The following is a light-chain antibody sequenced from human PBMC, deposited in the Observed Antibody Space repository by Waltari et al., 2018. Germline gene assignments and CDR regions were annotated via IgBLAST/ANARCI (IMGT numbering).Light chain of an antibody. CDR1: NSAIGTYNF. Sequence: QSALTQPASVSGSPGQSITISCTGSNSAIGTYNFVSCYQQHPDKAPKLMIYDVSKRPSGVSNRFSGSKSGNTASLTISGLQAEDEADYYCCSHTGGSTFVIFGGGTKLTVL. CDR2: DVS. CDR3: CSHTGGSTFVI. V-gene: IGLV2-23*02. J-gene: IGLJ2*01.